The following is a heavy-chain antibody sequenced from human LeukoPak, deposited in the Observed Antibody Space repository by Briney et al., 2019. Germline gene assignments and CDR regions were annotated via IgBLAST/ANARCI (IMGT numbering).Heavy chain of an antibody. J-gene: IGHJ4*02. CDR2: ISSSRSYI. V-gene: IGHV3-21*01. Sequence: PGGSLRLSCAASGFTFSSYSMNWVGQAPGKGLEWVSSISSSRSYIYYADSVKGRFTISRDNAKNSLYLQMNSLRAEDTAVYYCASHRIGYYFDYWGQGTLVTVSS. CDR3: ASHRIGYYFDY. D-gene: IGHD2-15*01. CDR1: GFTFSSYS.